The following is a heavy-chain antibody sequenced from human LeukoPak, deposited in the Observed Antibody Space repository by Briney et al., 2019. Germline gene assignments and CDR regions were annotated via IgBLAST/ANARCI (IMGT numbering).Heavy chain of an antibody. Sequence: GGSLRLSCAASGLTFSSFGMCWVRQAPGKGLEWVSMITSSGGSTFYEESVKGRFTISRDNSKNTLYLQMNSLRAEDTAVCYCAKRVPDAMTGMDVWGQGTTVTVSS. CDR1: GLTFSSFG. J-gene: IGHJ6*02. D-gene: IGHD2-2*01. V-gene: IGHV3-23*01. CDR3: AKRVPDAMTGMDV. CDR2: ITSSGGST.